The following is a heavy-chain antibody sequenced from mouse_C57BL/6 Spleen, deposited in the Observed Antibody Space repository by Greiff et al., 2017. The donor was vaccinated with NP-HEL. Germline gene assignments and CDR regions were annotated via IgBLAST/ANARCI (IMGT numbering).Heavy chain of an antibody. Sequence: VQLQQSGPELVKPGVSVKIPCKASGYTFTDYNMDWVKQSHGKSLEWIGDINPNNGGTICNQKFKGKATLTVDKSSSTAYMELRSLTSEDTAVYYCARSDSYAMDYWGQGTSVTVSS. CDR2: INPNNGGT. V-gene: IGHV1-18*01. CDR3: ARSDSYAMDY. CDR1: GYTFTDYN. J-gene: IGHJ4*01.